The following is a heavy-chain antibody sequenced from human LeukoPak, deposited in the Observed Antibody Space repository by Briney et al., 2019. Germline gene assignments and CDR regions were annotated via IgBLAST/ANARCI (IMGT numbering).Heavy chain of an antibody. V-gene: IGHV3-23*01. J-gene: IGHJ4*02. CDR1: GYTFSSYA. CDR2: ISGSGGST. Sequence: GGSLRLSCAASGYTFSSYAMYWVRQAPGKGLEWVSSISGSGGSTNYADSVKGRFTISRDNSKNTLYLQMNSLRAENTAVYYCAYDGSTYSSGLHCFDYWGQGTLVTVSS. CDR3: AYDGSTYSSGLHCFDY. D-gene: IGHD6-19*01.